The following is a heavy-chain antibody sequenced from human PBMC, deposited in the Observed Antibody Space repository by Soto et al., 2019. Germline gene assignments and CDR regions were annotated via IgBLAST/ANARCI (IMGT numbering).Heavy chain of an antibody. J-gene: IGHJ4*02. D-gene: IGHD2-2*01. CDR2: IIPILGGP. V-gene: IGHV1-69*02. Sequence: QVQLVQSGAEVKKPGSSVKVSCKASGASGDTFRTFTIFWVRQAPGQGLEWMGRIIPILGGPNYARKFQGRVTITADESTSTAYLELSSLRSEDTAIYYCAKQTSRDGSSDGDFWGQGTLVAVSS. CDR3: AKQTSRDGSSDGDF. CDR1: GASGDTFRTFT.